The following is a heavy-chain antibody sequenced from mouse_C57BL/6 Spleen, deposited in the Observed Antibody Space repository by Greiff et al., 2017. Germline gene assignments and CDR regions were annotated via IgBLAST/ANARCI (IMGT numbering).Heavy chain of an antibody. V-gene: IGHV5-4*01. CDR2: ISDGGSYT. CDR3: ARGVFAY. CDR1: GFTFSSYA. J-gene: IGHJ3*01. Sequence: EVQLVESGGGLVKPGGSLKLSCAASGFTFSSYAMSWVRQTPEKRLEWVATISDGGSYTYYPDNVKGRFTISRDNAKNNLYLQMSHLKSEDTAMYYCARGVFAYWGQGTLVTVSA.